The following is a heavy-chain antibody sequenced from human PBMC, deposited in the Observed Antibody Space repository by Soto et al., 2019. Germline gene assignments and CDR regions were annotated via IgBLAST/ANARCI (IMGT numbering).Heavy chain of an antibody. CDR3: ARTLVVVAATNGYFDL. V-gene: IGHV1-69*12. CDR2: IIPIFGTA. J-gene: IGHJ2*01. D-gene: IGHD2-15*01. CDR1: GGTFSSYA. Sequence: QVQLVQYGAEVKKPGSSVKVSCKASGGTFSSYAISWVRQAPGHGLEWMGGIIPIFGTANYAQKFQGRVTITADESTSTAYMALGSLRSEDTAVYYCARTLVVVAATNGYFDLWGRGTLVTVSS.